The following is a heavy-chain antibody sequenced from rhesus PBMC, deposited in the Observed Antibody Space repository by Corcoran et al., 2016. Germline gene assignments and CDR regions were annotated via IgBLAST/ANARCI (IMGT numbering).Heavy chain of an antibody. V-gene: IGHV4-147*01. CDR2: IYSSSGST. Sequence: QVQLQESGPGLVKLSETLSLTRAVSGYSISINHRNGISQPSGKGLGWIGYIYSSSGSTYYDPSLKNRVTISTDTSKHQFSLKLSSVTAADTAVYYCASLNTVNLDYWGQGVLVTVSS. CDR3: ASLNTVNLDY. J-gene: IGHJ4*01. CDR1: GYSISINH. D-gene: IGHD4-23*01.